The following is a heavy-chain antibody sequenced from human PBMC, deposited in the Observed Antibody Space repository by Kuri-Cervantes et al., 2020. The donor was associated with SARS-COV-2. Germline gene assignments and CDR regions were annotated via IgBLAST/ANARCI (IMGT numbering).Heavy chain of an antibody. D-gene: IGHD1-26*01. V-gene: IGHV3-53*01. CDR2: IYSGGST. Sequence: GESLKISCAASGFTVSSNYMSWVRQAPGKGLEWVSVIYSGGSTYYAGSVQGRFTISRDNSKNTLYLQMNSLRVEDTAVYYCAREDRYGGNLNWFDPWGQGTLVTVSS. J-gene: IGHJ5*02. CDR1: GFTVSSNY. CDR3: AREDRYGGNLNWFDP.